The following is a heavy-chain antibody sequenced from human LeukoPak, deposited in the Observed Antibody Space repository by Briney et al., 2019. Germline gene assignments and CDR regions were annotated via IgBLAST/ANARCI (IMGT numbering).Heavy chain of an antibody. Sequence: PSETPSLTCTVSGGSISSSSYYWGWIRQPPGKGLEWIGSIYYSGSTYYNPSLKSRVTISVDTSKNQFSLKLSSVTAADTAVYYCARQAAQLERLYYYYMDVWGKGTTVTVSS. CDR1: GGSISSSSYY. J-gene: IGHJ6*03. V-gene: IGHV4-39*01. D-gene: IGHD1-1*01. CDR2: IYYSGST. CDR3: ARQAAQLERLYYYYMDV.